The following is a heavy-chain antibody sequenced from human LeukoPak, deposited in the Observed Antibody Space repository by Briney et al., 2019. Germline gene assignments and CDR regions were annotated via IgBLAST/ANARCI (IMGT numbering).Heavy chain of an antibody. CDR2: INPSGGST. Sequence: ASVKVSCKASGYTFTSYYMHWVRQAPGQGLEWMGIINPSGGSTSYAQKFQGRVTMTRGTSTSTVYMELSSLRSEDTAVYYCARDGIVPEDLYYYGTDVWGQGTTVTVSS. CDR1: GYTFTSYY. D-gene: IGHD2-8*01. V-gene: IGHV1-46*01. CDR3: ARDGIVPEDLYYYGTDV. J-gene: IGHJ6*02.